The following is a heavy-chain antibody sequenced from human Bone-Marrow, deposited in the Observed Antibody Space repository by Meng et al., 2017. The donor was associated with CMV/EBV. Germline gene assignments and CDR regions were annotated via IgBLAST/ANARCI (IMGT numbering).Heavy chain of an antibody. Sequence: GGSLRLSCAASGFTFSSYAMHWVRQAPGKGLEWVAVISYDGSNKYYADSVKGRFTISRDNSKNTLYLQMNTLRAEDTAVYYCARGTGDWGQGTLVTVSS. J-gene: IGHJ4*02. CDR1: GFTFSSYA. V-gene: IGHV3-30*14. CDR2: ISYDGSNK. CDR3: ARGTGD. D-gene: IGHD7-27*01.